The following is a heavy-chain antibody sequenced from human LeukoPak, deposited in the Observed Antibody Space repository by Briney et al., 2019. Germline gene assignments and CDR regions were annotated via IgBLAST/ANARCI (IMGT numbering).Heavy chain of an antibody. V-gene: IGHV1-2*02. Sequence: GASVKVSCKASGYTFTGYYMHWVRQAPGQGLEWMGWINPYSGATNYAQKLQGRVTMTRDTSISTAYMDLSSLKSDDTAVYYCARAHIGNDLFIDYWGQGTLVTVSS. CDR1: GYTFTGYY. CDR3: ARAHIGNDLFIDY. CDR2: INPYSGAT. J-gene: IGHJ4*02. D-gene: IGHD2-21*01.